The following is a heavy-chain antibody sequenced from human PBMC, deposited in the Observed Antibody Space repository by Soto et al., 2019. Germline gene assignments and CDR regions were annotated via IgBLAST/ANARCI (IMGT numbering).Heavy chain of an antibody. Sequence: QLQLQESGPGLVKPSETLSLTCTVSGGSISSSSYYWGWIRQPPGKGLEWIGSIYYSGSTYYNPSRRSRLTISVDTSKNQFSLRLSSVTAADTAADYCARHQFEMVGIAAAEVDYWGQGTLVTVSS. CDR1: GGSISSSSYY. D-gene: IGHD6-13*01. V-gene: IGHV4-39*01. J-gene: IGHJ4*02. CDR2: IYYSGST. CDR3: ARHQFEMVGIAAAEVDY.